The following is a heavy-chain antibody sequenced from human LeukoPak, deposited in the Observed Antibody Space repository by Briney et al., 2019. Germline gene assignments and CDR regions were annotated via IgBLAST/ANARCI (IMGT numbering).Heavy chain of an antibody. V-gene: IGHV4-34*01. CDR2: INHSGST. D-gene: IGHD3-3*01. J-gene: IGHJ4*02. CDR3: ARAEFWSGYYNPHYLDY. Sequence: PSETLSLTCAVYGGSFSGYYWGWIRQPPGKGLEWIGEINHSGSTNYNPSLKSRVTISVDTSKNQFSLKLTSVTAADTAVYYCARAEFWSGYYNPHYLDYWGQGTLVIVSS. CDR1: GGSFSGYY.